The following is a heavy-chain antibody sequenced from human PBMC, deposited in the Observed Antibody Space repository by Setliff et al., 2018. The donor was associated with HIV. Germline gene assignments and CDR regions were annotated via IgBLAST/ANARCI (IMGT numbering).Heavy chain of an antibody. D-gene: IGHD3-22*01. V-gene: IGHV4-4*08. J-gene: IGHJ6*03. CDR2: IYTSGST. Sequence: LPETLSLTCTVSGGSISSYYWSWIRQPPGKGLEWIGYIYTSGSTNYNPSLKSRVTISVDTSKNQFSLKLSSVTAADTAVYYCARGPGHDSSGYYYDYYYMDVWGKGTTVTVSS. CDR1: GGSISSYY. CDR3: ARGPGHDSSGYYYDYYYMDV.